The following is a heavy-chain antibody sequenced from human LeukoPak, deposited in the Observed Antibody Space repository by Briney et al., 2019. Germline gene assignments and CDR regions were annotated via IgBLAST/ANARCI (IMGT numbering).Heavy chain of an antibody. J-gene: IGHJ4*02. Sequence: PSETLSLTCTVSGGSISSSSYYWGWIRQPPGKGLEWIGSIYYSGSTYYNPSLKSRVTISVDTSKNQFPLKLSSVTAADTAVYYCARADYYDSSGYFDYWGQGTLVTVSS. CDR3: ARADYYDSSGYFDY. V-gene: IGHV4-39*06. CDR1: GGSISSSSYY. D-gene: IGHD3-22*01. CDR2: IYYSGST.